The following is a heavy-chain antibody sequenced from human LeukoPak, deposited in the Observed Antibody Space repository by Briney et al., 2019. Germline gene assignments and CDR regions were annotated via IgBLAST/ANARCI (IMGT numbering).Heavy chain of an antibody. D-gene: IGHD6-13*01. CDR2: ISYDGSNK. CDR3: ARDPAAADH. Sequence: PGRSLRLSCAASGFTFSIYGMHWVRQAPGKGLEWVAVISYDGSNKYYADSVKGRFTISRDNSKNTLYLQMNSLRAEDTAVYYCARDPAAADHWGQGALVIVSS. J-gene: IGHJ4*02. CDR1: GFTFSIYG. V-gene: IGHV3-30*03.